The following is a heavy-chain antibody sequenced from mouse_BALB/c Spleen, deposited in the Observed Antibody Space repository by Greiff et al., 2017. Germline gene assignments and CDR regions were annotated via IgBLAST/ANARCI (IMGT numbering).Heavy chain of an antibody. J-gene: IGHJ2*01. Sequence: EVKLMESGGGLVKPGGSLKLSCAASGFTFSSYAMSWVRQTPEKRLEWVASISSGGSTYYPDSVKGRFTISRDNARNILYLQMSSLRSEDTAMYYCARGQGKYFDYWGQGTTLTVSS. V-gene: IGHV5-6-5*01. CDR1: GFTFSSYA. CDR2: ISSGGST. D-gene: IGHD2-1*01. CDR3: ARGQGKYFDY.